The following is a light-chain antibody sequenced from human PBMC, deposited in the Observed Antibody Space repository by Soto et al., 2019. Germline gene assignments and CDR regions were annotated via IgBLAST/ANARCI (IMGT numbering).Light chain of an antibody. Sequence: DIQMTQSPSTLSASVGDRVTITCRARQISSSWLAWYQQKPGKVPKLLIYDASSLESGVPSRFSGSGSGTEFTLTIISLQPDDFATYYCQQYNSSSGTFGQGTKVDIK. CDR3: QQYNSSSGT. J-gene: IGKJ1*01. V-gene: IGKV1-5*01. CDR2: DAS. CDR1: QISSSW.